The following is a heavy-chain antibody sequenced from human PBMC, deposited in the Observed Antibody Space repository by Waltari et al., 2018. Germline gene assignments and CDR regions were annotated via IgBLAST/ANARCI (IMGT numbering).Heavy chain of an antibody. V-gene: IGHV3-53*01. CDR3: ARGSYDSSGIRLGMDV. J-gene: IGHJ6*02. Sequence: ELQLEESGGGTIQPGVSLRLSCPASGFTVRSSSMTWARPARGTGLEWVSVIYRGGDTYYADSVKGRFTLSRDNFKNTLNLQMNGLRAEDTAVYYCARGSYDSSGIRLGMDVWGQGTTITVSS. D-gene: IGHD3-22*01. CDR2: IYRGGDT. CDR1: GFTVRSSS.